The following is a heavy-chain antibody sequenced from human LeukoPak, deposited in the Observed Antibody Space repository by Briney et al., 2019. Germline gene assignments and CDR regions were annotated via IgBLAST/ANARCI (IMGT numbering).Heavy chain of an antibody. CDR1: GFTFSSYD. Sequence: GGSLRLSCAASGFTFSSYDMSWVRQAPGKGLEWVSVIYSGGSTYYADSVKGRFTISRDNSKNTLYLQMNSLRAEDTAVYYCARGGRSYSGYDLGLCFDYWGQGTLVTVSS. J-gene: IGHJ4*02. D-gene: IGHD5-12*01. V-gene: IGHV3-66*01. CDR2: IYSGGST. CDR3: ARGGRSYSGYDLGLCFDY.